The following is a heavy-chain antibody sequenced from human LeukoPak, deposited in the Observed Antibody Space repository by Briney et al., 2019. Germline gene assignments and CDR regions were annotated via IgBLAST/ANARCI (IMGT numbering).Heavy chain of an antibody. CDR3: ARDGVVRGIAARRVWFDP. V-gene: IGHV4-59*12. J-gene: IGHJ5*02. Sequence: SETLSLTCTVSGGSINSYYWSWIRQPPGKGLECIGYIHYTGSTNYNPSLKSRVTISVDTSKNQFSLKLSSVTAADTAVYYCARDGVVRGIAARRVWFDPWGQGTLVTVSS. CDR2: IHYTGST. D-gene: IGHD6-6*01. CDR1: GGSINSYY.